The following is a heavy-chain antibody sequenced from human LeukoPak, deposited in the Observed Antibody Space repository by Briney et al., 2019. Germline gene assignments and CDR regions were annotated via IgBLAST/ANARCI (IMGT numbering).Heavy chain of an antibody. CDR2: INHSGST. D-gene: IGHD4-23*01. CDR3: ARHVSGVGGGNNYMDV. V-gene: IGHV4-34*01. J-gene: IGHJ6*03. CDR1: GGTFSSYA. Sequence: SCKASGGTFSSYAISWIRQPPGKGLEWIGEINHSGSTNYNPSLKSRVTISVDTSKNQFSLKLSSVTAADTAVYYCARHVSGVGGGNNYMDVWGKGTTVTISS.